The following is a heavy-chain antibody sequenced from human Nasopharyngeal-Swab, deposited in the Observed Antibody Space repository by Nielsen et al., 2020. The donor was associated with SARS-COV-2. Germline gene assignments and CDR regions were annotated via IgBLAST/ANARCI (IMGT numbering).Heavy chain of an antibody. Sequence: GGSLRLSCAASGFTFSSYGMHWVRQAPGKGLEWVAVISYDGSNKYYADSVKGRFTISRDNSKNTLYLQMNSLRAEDTAVYYCAAAAKGYWGQGTLVTVSS. V-gene: IGHV3-30*03. CDR1: GFTFSSYG. CDR2: ISYDGSNK. CDR3: AAAAKGY. J-gene: IGHJ4*02. D-gene: IGHD2-2*01.